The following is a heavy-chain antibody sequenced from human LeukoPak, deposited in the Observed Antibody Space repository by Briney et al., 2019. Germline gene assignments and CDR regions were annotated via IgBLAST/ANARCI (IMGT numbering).Heavy chain of an antibody. D-gene: IGHD3-10*01. CDR3: ASYTLWYGDS. CDR2: ISSSSSYI. Sequence: GGSLRLSCAASGFTFSSYSMNWVRQAPGKGLEWVSSISSSSSYIYYADSVKGRFTISRDNAKNSVCLQMNSLRPEDTAVYYCASYTLWYGDSWGQGTLVTVSS. CDR1: GFTFSSYS. V-gene: IGHV3-21*06. J-gene: IGHJ4*02.